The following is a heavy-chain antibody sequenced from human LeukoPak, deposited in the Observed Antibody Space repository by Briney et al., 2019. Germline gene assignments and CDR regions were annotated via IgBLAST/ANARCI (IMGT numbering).Heavy chain of an antibody. D-gene: IGHD4-23*01. CDR1: GFTFSTYW. Sequence: GGSLRLSCAASGFTFSTYWMHWVRQAPGKGLVWVSRINSDGSTRNYADSVKGRFSISRDNAKNTLYLQMNSLRAEDTAVYYCAREELNSLDCWGQGTLVTVSS. CDR3: AREELNSLDC. V-gene: IGHV3-74*01. J-gene: IGHJ4*02. CDR2: INSDGSTR.